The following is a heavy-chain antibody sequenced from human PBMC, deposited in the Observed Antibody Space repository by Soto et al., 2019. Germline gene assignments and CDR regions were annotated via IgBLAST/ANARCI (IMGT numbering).Heavy chain of an antibody. CDR3: ARASGIAAAGDYYYGMDV. CDR2: IIPIFGTA. J-gene: IGHJ6*02. Sequence: QVQLVQSGAEAKKRGSSVKVSCKASGGTFSSYAISWVRQAPGQGLEWMGGIIPIFGTANYAQKFQGRVRITADESTSTAYMELSSLRSEDTAVYYCARASGIAAAGDYYYGMDVWGQGTTVTVSS. V-gene: IGHV1-69*01. D-gene: IGHD6-13*01. CDR1: GGTFSSYA.